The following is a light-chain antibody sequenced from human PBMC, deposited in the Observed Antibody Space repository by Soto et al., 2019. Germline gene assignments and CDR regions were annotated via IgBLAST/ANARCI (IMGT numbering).Light chain of an antibody. J-gene: IGLJ1*01. CDR2: DVS. CDR1: NSDVGGYNF. V-gene: IGLV2-11*01. Sequence: QSALTQPRSVSGSPGQSVTVSCTGTNSDVGGYNFVSWYQQVPGKAPKLMIYDVSNRPSGVPDRFSGSKSGSTAALTISGLQADDEGEYYCCSYAGNYIYVFGTGTRSPS. CDR3: CSYAGNYIYV.